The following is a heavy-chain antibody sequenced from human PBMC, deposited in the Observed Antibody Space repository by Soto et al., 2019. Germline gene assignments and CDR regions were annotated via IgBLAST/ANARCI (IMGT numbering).Heavy chain of an antibody. V-gene: IGHV2-70*01. Sequence: SGPTLVNPTQTLTLTCTFSGFSLSTSGMCVSWIRQPPGKALEWLALIDWDDDKYYSTSLKTRLTISKDTSKNQVVLTMTNMDPVDTATYYCARMPGDFGVSTGWFDPWGQGTLVTVSS. D-gene: IGHD3-3*01. CDR1: GFSLSTSGMC. CDR2: IDWDDDK. CDR3: ARMPGDFGVSTGWFDP. J-gene: IGHJ5*02.